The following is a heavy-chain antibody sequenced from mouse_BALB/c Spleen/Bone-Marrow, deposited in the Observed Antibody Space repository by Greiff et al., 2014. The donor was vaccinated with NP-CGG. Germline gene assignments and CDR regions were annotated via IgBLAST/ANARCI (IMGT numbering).Heavy chain of an antibody. Sequence: EVQLVESGGGLVKPGGSLKLSCAASGFTFSSYVMSWVRQSPEKRLEWVAEISSGGSYTYYPDTVTGRFTISRDNAKNTLYLEMSSLRSEDTAIYYCTRVQFITTATRAMDYWGQGTSVTVSS. CDR2: ISSGGSYT. V-gene: IGHV5-9-4*01. J-gene: IGHJ4*01. CDR3: TRVQFITTATRAMDY. D-gene: IGHD1-2*01. CDR1: GFTFSSYV.